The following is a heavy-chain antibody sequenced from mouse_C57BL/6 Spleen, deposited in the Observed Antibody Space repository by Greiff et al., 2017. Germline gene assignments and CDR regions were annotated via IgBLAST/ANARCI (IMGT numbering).Heavy chain of an antibody. J-gene: IGHJ4*01. V-gene: IGHV3-6*01. CDR2: ISYDGSN. CDR1: GYSITSGYY. Sequence: EVKVEESGPGLVKPSQSLSLTCSVTGYSITSGYYWNWIRQFPGNKLEWMGYISYDGSNNYNPSLKNRISITRDTSKNQFFLKLNSVTTEDTATYYCVYYGHYYAMDYWGQGTSVTVSS. CDR3: VYYGHYYAMDY. D-gene: IGHD1-1*01.